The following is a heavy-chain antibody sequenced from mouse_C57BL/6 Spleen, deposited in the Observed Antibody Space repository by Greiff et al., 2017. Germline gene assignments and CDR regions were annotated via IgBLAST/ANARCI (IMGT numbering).Heavy chain of an antibody. D-gene: IGHD1-1*01. CDR1: GYTFTSYW. CDR3: ARDNGRSYGYYAMDY. V-gene: IGHV1-53*01. Sequence: QVQLQQPGTELVKPGASVKLSCKASGYTFTSYWMHWVKQRPGQGLEWIGNINPSNGGTNYNEKFKSKATLTVDKSSSTAYMQLRSLTSEDSAVYYSARDNGRSYGYYAMDYWGKGTSVTVSS. J-gene: IGHJ4*01. CDR2: INPSNGGT.